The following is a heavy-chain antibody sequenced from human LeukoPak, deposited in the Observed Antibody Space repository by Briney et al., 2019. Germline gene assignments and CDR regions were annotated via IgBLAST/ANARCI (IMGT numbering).Heavy chain of an antibody. D-gene: IGHD2-15*01. CDR3: ARSYCSGGSCQENGFDY. J-gene: IGHJ4*02. CDR2: IYYSGST. V-gene: IGHV4-39*07. Sequence: SETLSLTCTVSGGSISSSSYYWGWIRQPPGKGLEWIGSIYYSGSTYYNPSLRSRVTISVDTSKNQFSLKLSSVTAADTAVYYCARSYCSGGSCQENGFDYWGQGTLVTVSS. CDR1: GGSISSSSYY.